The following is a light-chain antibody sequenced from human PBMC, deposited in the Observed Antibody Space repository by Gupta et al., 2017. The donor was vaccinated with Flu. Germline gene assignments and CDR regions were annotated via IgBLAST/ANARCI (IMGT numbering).Light chain of an antibody. CDR1: PELAGN. J-gene: IGKJ4*01. Sequence: EIVMTQSPGTLSVSPGEGATLSCRASPELAGNLAWYQQKPGQAPRLLLSGAATRATGTPARFSGSRSGTEFTLTISSLQSEDFAVYYCQQYNNWPLTFGGGTKVEIK. CDR2: GAA. CDR3: QQYNNWPLT. V-gene: IGKV3-15*01.